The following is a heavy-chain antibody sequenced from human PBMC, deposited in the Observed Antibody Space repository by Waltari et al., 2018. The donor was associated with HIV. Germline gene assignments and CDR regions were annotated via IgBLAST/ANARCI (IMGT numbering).Heavy chain of an antibody. D-gene: IGHD3-3*01. CDR3: ASARETMGVDFDS. Sequence: QVPLVQSGAQVRKPGSSVRVSCKASGGAFVSHSFNWVRQAPGQGLEWMGRAIPMFGTANYARKFQGRVTITADKSTTTAYMELNGLRIDDTAVYYCASARETMGVDFDSWGQGTLVTVS. CDR2: AIPMFGTA. CDR1: GGAFVSHS. J-gene: IGHJ5*01. V-gene: IGHV1-69*08.